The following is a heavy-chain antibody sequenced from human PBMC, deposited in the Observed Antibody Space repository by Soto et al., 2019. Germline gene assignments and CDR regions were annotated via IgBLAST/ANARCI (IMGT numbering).Heavy chain of an antibody. V-gene: IGHV1-69*06. J-gene: IGHJ6*02. CDR1: GGTFSSYA. CDR3: ASGGSATGWPDYYGMDV. D-gene: IGHD1-26*01. CDR2: IIPIFGTA. Sequence: RASVKVSCKASGGTFSSYAISWVRQAPGQGLEWMGGIIPIFGTANYAQKFQGRVTITADKSTSTAYMELSSLRSEDTAVYYRASGGSATGWPDYYGMDVWGQGTTVTVSS.